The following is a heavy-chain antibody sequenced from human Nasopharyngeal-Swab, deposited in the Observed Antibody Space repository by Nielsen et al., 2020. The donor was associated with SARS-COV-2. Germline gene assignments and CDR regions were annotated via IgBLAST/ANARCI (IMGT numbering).Heavy chain of an antibody. J-gene: IGHJ4*02. CDR2: IDWDEDK. CDR1: GFSLNTSGMC. CDR3: ARNPPRGSGFDF. D-gene: IGHD6-19*01. V-gene: IGHV2-70*01. Sequence: SGPTLVKPTQTLTLTCTFSGFSLNTSGMCLTWIRQPPGKALEWLALIDWDEDKYHSTSLKTRLTISKDTSKNQVVLTMTNMDQADTATYYCARNPPRGSGFDFWGQGILVTVSS.